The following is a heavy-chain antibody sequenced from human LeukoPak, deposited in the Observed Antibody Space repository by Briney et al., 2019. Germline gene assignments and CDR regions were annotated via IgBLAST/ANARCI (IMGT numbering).Heavy chain of an antibody. CDR2: ISAYNGNT. J-gene: IGHJ4*02. CDR3: ARDESGAARGVFDY. Sequence: ASVKVSCKASGYTFTSYGISWVRQAPGQGLEWMGWISAYNGNTNYAQKLQGRVTMTTDTSTSTAYMELRSLRSDDTAVYYCARDESGAARGVFDYWGQGTLVTVSS. D-gene: IGHD1-26*01. CDR1: GYTFTSYG. V-gene: IGHV1-18*01.